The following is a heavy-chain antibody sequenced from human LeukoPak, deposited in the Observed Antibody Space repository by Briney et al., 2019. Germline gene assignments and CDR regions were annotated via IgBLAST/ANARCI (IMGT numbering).Heavy chain of an antibody. D-gene: IGHD3-22*01. CDR2: INHGGST. Sequence: SETLSLTCAVYGGSFSGYYWSWIRQPPGKGLEWIGEINHGGSTNYNPSLKSRVTISVDTSKNQFSLKLSSVTAADTAVYYCAGRLLLYYYDSSGYYEYFQHWGQGTLVTVSS. CDR3: AGRLLLYYYDSSGYYEYFQH. V-gene: IGHV4-34*01. J-gene: IGHJ1*01. CDR1: GGSFSGYY.